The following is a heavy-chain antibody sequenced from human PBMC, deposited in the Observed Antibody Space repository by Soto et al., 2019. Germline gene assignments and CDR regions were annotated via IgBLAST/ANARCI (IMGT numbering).Heavy chain of an antibody. CDR1: GGSFSGYY. D-gene: IGHD6-13*01. CDR2: INHSGST. V-gene: IGHV4-34*01. Sequence: KTSETLSLTCAVYGGSFSGYYWSWIRQPPGKGLEWIGEINHSGSTNYNPSLKSRVTISVDTSKNQFSLKLSSVTAADTAVYYCARIGAAAGMYYYYYGMDVWGQGTTVTVSS. CDR3: ARIGAAAGMYYYYYGMDV. J-gene: IGHJ6*02.